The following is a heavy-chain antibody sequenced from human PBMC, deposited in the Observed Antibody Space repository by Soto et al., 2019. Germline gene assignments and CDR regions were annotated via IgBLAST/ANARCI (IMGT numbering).Heavy chain of an antibody. D-gene: IGHD3-22*01. Sequence: QVQLVQSGAEVKKPGASVKVSCKASGFTLRYYGTCWLRQAPGQGLEWMGWISGNSGDTKYAQKLQGRVTLTTDTSTSTAYMELRSLRSDDTAVYYCAREDYDTNIWGQGTLVTVSS. J-gene: IGHJ4*02. CDR2: ISGNSGDT. CDR3: AREDYDTNI. V-gene: IGHV1-18*01. CDR1: GFTLRYYG.